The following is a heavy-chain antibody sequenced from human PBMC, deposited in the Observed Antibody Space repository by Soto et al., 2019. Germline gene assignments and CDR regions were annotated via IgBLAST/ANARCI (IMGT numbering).Heavy chain of an antibody. J-gene: IGHJ4*02. D-gene: IGHD1-1*01. CDR2: ISAHNGNT. CDR3: ARGRYGDY. Sequence: QVHLVQSGAEVKKPGASVKVSCKASGYTFTSYGTTWVRQAPRQGVEWMGWISAHNGNTDYALKLQGRVIVTRDTSTSTACLELRSLRSDGTAVYYCARGRYGDYWGQGALVTVSS. V-gene: IGHV1-18*01. CDR1: GYTFTSYG.